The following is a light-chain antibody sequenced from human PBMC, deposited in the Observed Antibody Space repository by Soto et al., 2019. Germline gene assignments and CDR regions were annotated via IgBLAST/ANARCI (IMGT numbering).Light chain of an antibody. CDR3: QQRSNWPPIT. V-gene: IGKV3-11*01. CDR1: QSIITS. Sequence: EIVLTQSPATLSLSPGERATLSCRANQSIITSLAWYQQRPGQAPRLLIFDASNRATGIPARFSGSGSGTDFTLTISSLDPEDFAVYFCQQRSNWPPITFGQGTRLEIK. CDR2: DAS. J-gene: IGKJ5*01.